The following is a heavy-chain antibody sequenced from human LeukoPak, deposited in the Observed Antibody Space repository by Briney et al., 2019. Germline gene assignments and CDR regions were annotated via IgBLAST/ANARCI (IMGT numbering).Heavy chain of an antibody. CDR1: GGSISSYY. V-gene: IGHV4-59*01. CDR2: IYYSGST. D-gene: IGHD6-19*01. J-gene: IGHJ4*02. CDR3: ARTLYSSGWPVDY. Sequence: PSETLSLTCTVSGGSISSYYWSWIRQPPGKGLEWIGYIYYSGSTNYNPSLKSRVTISVDTSKNQFSLKLSSVTAADTAVYYCARTLYSSGWPVDYWGQGTLVTVSS.